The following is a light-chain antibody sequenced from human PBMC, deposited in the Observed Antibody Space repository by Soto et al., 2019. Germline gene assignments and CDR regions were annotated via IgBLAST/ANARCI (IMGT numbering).Light chain of an antibody. J-gene: IGKJ1*01. CDR3: QQYGSSPWT. Sequence: EIVLTQSPATLSLSPGERATLSCRASQSVSSYLAWFQQKPGQAPRLLIYDASNRATGIPARFSGSGSGTGFTLTISRLEPEDFVVYYCQQYGSSPWTFGQGTKVDIK. CDR2: DAS. CDR1: QSVSSY. V-gene: IGKV3-20*01.